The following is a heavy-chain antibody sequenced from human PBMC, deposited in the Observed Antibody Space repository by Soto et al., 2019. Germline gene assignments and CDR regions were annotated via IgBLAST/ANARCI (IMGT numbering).Heavy chain of an antibody. CDR2: FDPEDGET. CDR1: GYTLTELS. D-gene: IGHD1-7*01. CDR3: ATGITGTRDYYGMDV. J-gene: IGHJ6*02. Sequence: ASVKVSCKVSGYTLTELSMHWVRQAPGKGLEWMGGFDPEDGETIYAQKFQGRVTMTEDTSTDTAYMELSSLRSEDTAVYYCATGITGTRDYYGMDVWRQGTTVTVSS. V-gene: IGHV1-24*01.